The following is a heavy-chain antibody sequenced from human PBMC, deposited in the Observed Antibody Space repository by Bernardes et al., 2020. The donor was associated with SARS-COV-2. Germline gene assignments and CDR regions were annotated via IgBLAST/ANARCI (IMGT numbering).Heavy chain of an antibody. V-gene: IGHV3-23*01. J-gene: IGHJ5*02. CDR1: GFTFSSYA. CDR2: ISGSGNST. D-gene: IGHD2-2*02. CDR3: AKGPPCSSASCYTVGLFDP. Sequence: AGSLILSCAASGFTFSSYAMSWVRQAPGQGLVWVSAISGSGNSTYYADSVKGRFTISRDNSKNTLYLQMNGLRAEDTAVYYCAKGPPCSSASCYTVGLFDPWGQGTLVTVSS.